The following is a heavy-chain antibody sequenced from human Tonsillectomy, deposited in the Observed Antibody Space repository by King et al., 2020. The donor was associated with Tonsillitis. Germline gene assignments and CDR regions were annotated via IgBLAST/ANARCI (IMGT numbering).Heavy chain of an antibody. CDR1: GGSISSYY. V-gene: IGHV4-4*07. CDR2: IYTSGST. D-gene: IGHD1-26*01. Sequence: QLQESGPGLVKPSETLSLTCTVAGGSISSYYWSWIRPPAGKGLEWIGRIYTSGSTNYNPSLKSRVTMSVDTSKNQFSLKLSSVTAADTAVYYCARVAEYSGSSFDYWGQGTLVTVSS. J-gene: IGHJ4*02. CDR3: ARVAEYSGSSFDY.